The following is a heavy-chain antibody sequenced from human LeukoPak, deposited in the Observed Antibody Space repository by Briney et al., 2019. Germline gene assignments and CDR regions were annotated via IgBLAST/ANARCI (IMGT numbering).Heavy chain of an antibody. CDR3: ARGEVWSGYSYGRNWFDP. D-gene: IGHD5-18*01. CDR2: INHSGST. J-gene: IGHJ5*02. CDR1: GGSFSGYY. V-gene: IGHV4-34*01. Sequence: SETLSLTCAVYGGSFSGYYWSWIRQPPGKGLEWIGEINHSGSTNYNPSLKSRVTISVDTSKNQFSLKLSSVTAADTAVYYCARGEVWSGYSYGRNWFDPWGQGTLVTVSS.